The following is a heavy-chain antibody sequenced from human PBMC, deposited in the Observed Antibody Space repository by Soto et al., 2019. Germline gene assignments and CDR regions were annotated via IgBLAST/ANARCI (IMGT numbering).Heavy chain of an antibody. D-gene: IGHD3-22*01. J-gene: IGHJ5*02. CDR1: GGSISSSSYY. V-gene: IGHV4-39*01. CDR3: ARHLRQYYDSSGYYLNWFDP. Sequence: PSETLSLTCTVSGGSISSSSYYWGWIRQPPGKGLEWIGSIYYSGSTYYNPSLKSRVTISVDTSKNQFSLKLSSVTAADTAMYYCARHLRQYYDSSGYYLNWFDPWGQGTLVTVSS. CDR2: IYYSGST.